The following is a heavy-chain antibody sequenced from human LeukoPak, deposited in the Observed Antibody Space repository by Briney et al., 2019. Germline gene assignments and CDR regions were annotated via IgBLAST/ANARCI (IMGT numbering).Heavy chain of an antibody. CDR3: ARDRAGLGLLDF. D-gene: IGHD1-26*01. J-gene: IGHJ3*01. CDR1: GGPISSGGFS. Sequence: SQTLSLTCTVSGGPISSGGFSWTWIRQPPGKGLEWIGCFFQSGSPSYNPSLRSRVTISVDTSTNQFSLRLNSVTAADTAMYYCARDRAGLGLLDFWGQGTMVTVFS. CDR2: FFQSGSP. V-gene: IGHV4-30-2*01.